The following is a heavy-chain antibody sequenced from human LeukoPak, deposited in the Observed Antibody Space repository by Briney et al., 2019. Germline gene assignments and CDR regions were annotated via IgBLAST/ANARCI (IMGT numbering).Heavy chain of an antibody. J-gene: IGHJ6*02. CDR3: ARVVVVPAASYYYYYGIDV. CDR1: GFTFSGYS. CDR2: ISSSSSYI. D-gene: IGHD2-2*01. Sequence: PGGSLRLSCAASGFTFSGYSMNWVRQAPGKGLEWVSSISSSSSYIYYADSVKGRFTISRDNAKNSLYLQMNSLRAEDTAVYYCARVVVVPAASYYYYYGIDVWGQGTTVTVSS. V-gene: IGHV3-21*01.